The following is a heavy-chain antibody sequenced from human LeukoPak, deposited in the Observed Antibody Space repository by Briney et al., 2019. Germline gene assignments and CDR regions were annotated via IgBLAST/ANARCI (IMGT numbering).Heavy chain of an antibody. J-gene: IGHJ4*02. Sequence: GGSLRLSCAASGFTFRRYSMHWVRQAPGKGLEFVSAINSNAGNTYYANSVKGRFTISRDNSKNTLCLQMGSLRAEDMAVYYCARAAAGAETAISGAYFDYCGQGNLVTVSS. CDR3: ARAAAGAETAISGAYFDY. CDR1: GFTFRRYS. V-gene: IGHV3-64*01. CDR2: INSNAGNT. D-gene: IGHD2-21*02.